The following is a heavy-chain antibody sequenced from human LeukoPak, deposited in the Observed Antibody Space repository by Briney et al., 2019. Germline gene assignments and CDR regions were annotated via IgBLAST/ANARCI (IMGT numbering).Heavy chain of an antibody. CDR1: GFTFSSYS. D-gene: IGHD6-13*01. J-gene: IGHJ4*02. CDR3: ARDRETSSCFDY. CDR2: ISSSSSYI. Sequence: GGSLRLSCAASGFTFSSYSMNWVRQTPGEGLEWVSSISSSSSYIYYADSVKGRFTISRDNAKNSLFLQMKSLRAEDTAVYYCARDRETSSCFDYWGQGTLVTVSS. V-gene: IGHV3-21*01.